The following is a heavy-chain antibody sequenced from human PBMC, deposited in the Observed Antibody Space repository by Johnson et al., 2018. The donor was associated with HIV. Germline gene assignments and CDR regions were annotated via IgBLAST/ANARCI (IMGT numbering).Heavy chain of an antibody. J-gene: IGHJ3*02. CDR3: AKDLFTEREDDAFDI. Sequence: MQLVESGGGLVQPGGSLRLSCAASGFTFSSYWMSWVRQAPGKGLEWVANIKPDGSEKFYADSVKGRFTISRDNAKNSLYLQMNSLRAEDTAVYYCAKDLFTEREDDAFDIWGQGTMVTVSS. D-gene: IGHD1-26*01. CDR2: IKPDGSEK. CDR1: GFTFSSYW. V-gene: IGHV3-7*04.